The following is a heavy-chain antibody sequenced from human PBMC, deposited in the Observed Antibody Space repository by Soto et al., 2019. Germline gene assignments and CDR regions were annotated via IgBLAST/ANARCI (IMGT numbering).Heavy chain of an antibody. D-gene: IGHD3-22*01. CDR3: AREYYYDSSAGFDP. Sequence: SETLSLTCFVSGGSISSGGYYWSWIRQHPGKGLEWIGYIYYSGSTYYNPSLKSRVTISVDTSKNQFSLKLSSVTAAGTAVYYCAREYYYDSSAGFDPWGKGTLVTVSS. V-gene: IGHV4-31*03. CDR2: IYYSGST. CDR1: GGSISSGGYY. J-gene: IGHJ5*02.